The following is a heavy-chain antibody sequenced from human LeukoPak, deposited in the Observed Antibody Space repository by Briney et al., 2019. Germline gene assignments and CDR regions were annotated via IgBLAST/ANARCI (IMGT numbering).Heavy chain of an antibody. CDR1: GGSISSSSYY. D-gene: IGHD3-22*01. V-gene: IGHV4-39*01. J-gene: IGHJ4*02. CDR3: ASGPYYYDSD. Sequence: SETLSLTCTVSGGSISSSSYYWGWIRQPPGKGLEWIGSIYYSGSTYYNPSHKSRVTISVDTSKNQFSLKLSSVTAADTAVYYCASGPYYYDSDWGQGILVTVSS. CDR2: IYYSGST.